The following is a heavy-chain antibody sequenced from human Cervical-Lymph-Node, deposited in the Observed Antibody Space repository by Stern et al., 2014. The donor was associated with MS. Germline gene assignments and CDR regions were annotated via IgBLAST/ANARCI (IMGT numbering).Heavy chain of an antibody. V-gene: IGHV4-39*01. CDR3: AREGPGSSSLDS. CDR1: GGSISSSSYY. D-gene: IGHD6-6*01. CDR2: IQKRGTT. J-gene: IGHJ4*02. Sequence: QLVESGPGLVKPLATLSLTCTASGGSISSSSYYWGWIRQPPGKGMAWIGIIQKRGTTHYNPSLKSRVTISVDPSKNQFSLKLNFVTAADMAVYHCAREGPGSSSLDSWGQGTLVTVSS.